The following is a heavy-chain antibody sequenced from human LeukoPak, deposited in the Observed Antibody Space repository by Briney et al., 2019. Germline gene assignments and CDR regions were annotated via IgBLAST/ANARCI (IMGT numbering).Heavy chain of an antibody. CDR2: INPNSGDT. CDR3: ANSANLDI. Sequence: ASVKVSCKASGYTFTGYYMHWVRQAPGQGLEWMGWINPNSGDTNYAQKFQGRVTMTRDTSINTVYMELNNLRSDDTAMFYCANSANLDIWGHGTMVTVS. CDR1: GYTFTGYY. D-gene: IGHD4/OR15-4a*01. V-gene: IGHV1-2*02. J-gene: IGHJ3*02.